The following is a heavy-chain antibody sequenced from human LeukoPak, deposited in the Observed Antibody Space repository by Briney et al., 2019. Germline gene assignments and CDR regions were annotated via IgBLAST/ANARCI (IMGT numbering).Heavy chain of an antibody. D-gene: IGHD5-12*01. CDR2: IYYSGST. CDR3: ASVPTGGYAYFDY. CDR1: GGSISSGGYY. V-gene: IGHV4-31*03. J-gene: IGHJ4*02. Sequence: TSETLSLTCTVSGGSISSGGYYWSWIRQHPGKGLEWIGYIYYSGSTYYNPSLKSRVTISVDTSKNQFSLKLSSVTAADMAVYYCASVPTGGYAYFDYWGQGTLVTVSS.